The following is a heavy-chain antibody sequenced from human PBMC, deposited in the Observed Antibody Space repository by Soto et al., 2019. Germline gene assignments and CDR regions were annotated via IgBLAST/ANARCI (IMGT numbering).Heavy chain of an antibody. CDR2: IYPGDSNT. J-gene: IGHJ5*02. V-gene: IGHV5-51*01. Sequence: PGESLKISCKGSGYSFNNYWIAWVRQMPGKGLEWMGIIYPGDSNTRYSPSFQGQVIISADKSITTAYLQWSSLKASDTAMYYCAKDLGQGGNYHLFAPWGQGTLDTVSS. CDR3: AKDLGQGGNYHLFAP. CDR1: GYSFNNYW. D-gene: IGHD4-4*01.